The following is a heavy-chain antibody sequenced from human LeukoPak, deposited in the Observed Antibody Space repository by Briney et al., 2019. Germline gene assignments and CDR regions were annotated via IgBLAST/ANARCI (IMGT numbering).Heavy chain of an antibody. CDR1: GFTFSSYG. CDR3: AKDQWLVLDY. Sequence: PGGSLRLSCAASGFTFSSYGMHWVRQAPGKGLEWVAFIRYDGSNNYYADSVKGRFTISRDNSKNTVHLQMNSLRTEDTAVYSRAKDQWLVLDYWGQGTLVTVSS. J-gene: IGHJ4*02. D-gene: IGHD6-19*01. CDR2: IRYDGSNN. V-gene: IGHV3-30*02.